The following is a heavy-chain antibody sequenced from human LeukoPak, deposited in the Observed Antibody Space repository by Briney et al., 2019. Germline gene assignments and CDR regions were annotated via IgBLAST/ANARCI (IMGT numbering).Heavy chain of an antibody. V-gene: IGHV3-53*01. CDR1: GFTVSSNY. Sequence: GGSLRLSCAASGFTVSSNYMSWVRQAPGKGLEWVSVIYSGGSTYYAHSVKGRFTISRDSSKNTLYLQMNNLRAEDTAVYYCARDGQWFSGSYYVWGQGTLVTVSS. CDR3: ARDGQWFSGSYYV. J-gene: IGHJ4*02. D-gene: IGHD1-26*01. CDR2: IYSGGST.